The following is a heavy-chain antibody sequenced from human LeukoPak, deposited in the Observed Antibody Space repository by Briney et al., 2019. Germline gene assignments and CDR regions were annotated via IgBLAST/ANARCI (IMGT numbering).Heavy chain of an antibody. CDR2: ISSNGAST. J-gene: IGHJ4*02. CDR1: GFTFSSYA. V-gene: IGHV3-64D*06. CDR3: VKDLGSGSYSGGPDY. Sequence: GGSLRLSCSASGFTFSSYAMHWVRQAPGKGLEYVSAISSNGASTYYADSVKGRFTISRDNSKNTLYLQMSSLRAEDTAVYYCVKDLGSGSYSGGPDYWGQGTLVTVSS. D-gene: IGHD3-10*01.